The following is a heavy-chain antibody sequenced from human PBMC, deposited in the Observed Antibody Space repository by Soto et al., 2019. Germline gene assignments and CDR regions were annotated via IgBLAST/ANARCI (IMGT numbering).Heavy chain of an antibody. CDR3: ARDGVDYGDYSIDY. D-gene: IGHD4-17*01. CDR2: IYSGGNT. J-gene: IGHJ4*02. Sequence: ESGGGLVQPGGSLRLSCAASGFTVSTNYMSWVRQAPGKGLEWVSIIYSGGNTYYADSVKGRFTISRDNSKNTLYLQMNSLRAEDTAVYYCARDGVDYGDYSIDYWGQGTLVTVSS. V-gene: IGHV3-66*01. CDR1: GFTVSTNY.